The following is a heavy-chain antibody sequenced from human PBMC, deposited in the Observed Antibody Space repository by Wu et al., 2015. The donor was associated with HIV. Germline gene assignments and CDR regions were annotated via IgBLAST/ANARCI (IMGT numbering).Heavy chain of an antibody. V-gene: IGHV1-2*02. D-gene: IGHD3-9*01. Sequence: QVQLVQSGAEVKKPGASVKVSCKTSGYTFTGYYMHWVRQAPGQGLDWVGWINPYNGGTKYAQKFQGRVTMTRDTSISTAYMELSRLRSDDTAIYYCTIDILTGAAGDGAFDIWGQGTMVTVSS. CDR2: INPYNGGT. CDR1: GYTFTGYY. CDR3: TIDILTGAAGDGAFDI. J-gene: IGHJ3*02.